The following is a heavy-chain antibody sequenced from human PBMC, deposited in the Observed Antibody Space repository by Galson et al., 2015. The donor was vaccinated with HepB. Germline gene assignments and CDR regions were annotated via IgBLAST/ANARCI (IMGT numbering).Heavy chain of an antibody. D-gene: IGHD1-14*01. J-gene: IGHJ2*01. CDR1: GFTFSSYA. CDR2: ISGSGGST. V-gene: IGHV3-23*01. Sequence: SLRLSCAASGFTFSSYAMSWVRQAPGKGLEWVSAISGSGGSTYCAASVKGRFTISRDNSKNTLYLQMNSKRAEDTDVYYWAEGRTLPYWYVDLWGRRTLFTGPS. CDR3: AEGRTLPYWYVDL.